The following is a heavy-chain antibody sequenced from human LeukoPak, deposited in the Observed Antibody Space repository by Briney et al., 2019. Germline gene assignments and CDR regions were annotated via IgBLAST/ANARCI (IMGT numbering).Heavy chain of an antibody. D-gene: IGHD5-24*01. CDR3: VRSATTAVFRYGMDV. CDR2: VHHTGVT. J-gene: IGHJ6*02. V-gene: IGHV4-59*11. CDR1: GGSITSLY. Sequence: SETLSLTCSVSGGSITSLYWSWVRQPPGKGLEYVGYVHHTGVTNYNPSLRGRVTVSMDASKNQFYLKLNSVTAADTAIYYCVRSATTAVFRYGMDVWGQGTTVTVSS.